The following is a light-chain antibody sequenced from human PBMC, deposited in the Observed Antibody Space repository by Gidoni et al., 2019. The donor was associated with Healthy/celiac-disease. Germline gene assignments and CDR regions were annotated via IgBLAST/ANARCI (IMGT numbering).Light chain of an antibody. J-gene: IGKJ4*01. CDR2: DAS. CDR3: QQRSNWPQGLT. Sequence: EIVLTPSPATLSLAPGERATLSCRASQSVSSYLAWYQQKPGQAPRLLIYDASNRATGIPARFSGSGSGTDFTLTISSLEPEDFAVYYCQQRSNWPQGLTFGGGTKVEIK. V-gene: IGKV3-11*01. CDR1: QSVSSY.